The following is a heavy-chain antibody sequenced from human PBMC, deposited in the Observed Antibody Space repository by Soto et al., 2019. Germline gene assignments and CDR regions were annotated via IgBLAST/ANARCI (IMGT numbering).Heavy chain of an antibody. CDR1: GGSIRGYY. Sequence: SETLSLTCGVYGGSIRGYYWSWIRQSPGKGLEWIGDINDNGGTNYNPSLKSRVTTSLDTSKKQVSLMVSSVTAADTAVYYCARGRYSYETIYYKFYYSALDVWGQGTTVTVS. CDR3: ARGRYSYETIYYKFYYSALDV. J-gene: IGHJ6*02. D-gene: IGHD3-10*01. V-gene: IGHV4-34*01. CDR2: INDNGGT.